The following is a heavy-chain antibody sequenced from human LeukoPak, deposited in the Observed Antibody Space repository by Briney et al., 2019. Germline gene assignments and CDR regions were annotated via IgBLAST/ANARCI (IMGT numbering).Heavy chain of an antibody. D-gene: IGHD3-3*01. J-gene: IGHJ4*02. V-gene: IGHV3-74*01. CDR3: ARERGDFWSGYYTSLGY. CDR1: GFTFSSYW. Sequence: GGSLRLSCAASGFTFSSYWMHWVRQAPGKGLVWVSRINSDGSSTSYADSVKGRFTISRDNAKNTLYLQMNSLRAEDTAVYHCARERGDFWSGYYTSLGYWGQGTLVTVSS. CDR2: INSDGSST.